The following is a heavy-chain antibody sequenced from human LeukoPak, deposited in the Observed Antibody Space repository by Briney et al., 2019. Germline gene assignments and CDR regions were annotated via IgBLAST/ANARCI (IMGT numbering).Heavy chain of an antibody. CDR1: GFTFSSYE. CDR2: ISSSGSTI. J-gene: IGHJ4*02. D-gene: IGHD1-26*01. V-gene: IGHV3-48*03. Sequence: PGGSLRLSCAASGFTFSSYEMNWVRQAPWKGLEWVSYISSSGSTIYYADSVKGRFTISRDNAKNSLYLQMNSLRAEDTAVYYCARCPEGELHYFDYWGQGTLVTVSS. CDR3: ARCPEGELHYFDY.